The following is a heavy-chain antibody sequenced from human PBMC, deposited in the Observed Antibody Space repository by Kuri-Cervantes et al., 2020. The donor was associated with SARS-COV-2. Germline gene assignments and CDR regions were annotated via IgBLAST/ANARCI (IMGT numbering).Heavy chain of an antibody. CDR3: AKDYYSSSSNYFDY. D-gene: IGHD6-6*01. CDR2: IKQDGSEK. CDR1: GFTFSSYW. Sequence: GGSLRLSCAASGFTFSSYWMSWVRQAPGKGLEWVANIKQDGSEKYYVDSVKGRFTISRDNAKNTLYLRMNSLRAEDTAVYYCAKDYYSSSSNYFDYWGQGTLVTVSS. V-gene: IGHV3-7*03. J-gene: IGHJ4*02.